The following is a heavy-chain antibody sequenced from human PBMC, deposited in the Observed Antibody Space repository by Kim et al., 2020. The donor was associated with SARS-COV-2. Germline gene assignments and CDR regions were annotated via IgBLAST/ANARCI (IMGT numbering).Heavy chain of an antibody. CDR2: IYYSGST. Sequence: SETLSLTCTVSGGSISSYYWSWIRQPPGKGLEWIGYIYYSGSTNYNPSLKSRVTISVDTSKNQFSLKLSSVTAADTAVYYCASANSGSYLFYGYWGQGTLVTVSS. CDR3: ASANSGSYLFYGY. J-gene: IGHJ4*02. CDR1: GGSISSYY. V-gene: IGHV4-59*13. D-gene: IGHD1-26*01.